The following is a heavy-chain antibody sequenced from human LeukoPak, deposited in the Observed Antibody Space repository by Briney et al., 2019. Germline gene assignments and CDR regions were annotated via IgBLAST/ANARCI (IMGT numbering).Heavy chain of an antibody. CDR2: IKEDGTEK. Sequence: GGSLRLSCAGSGFTFSDFWMTWVRQTPGKGLEWVANIKEDGTEKNLVGSVKGRFTISRDNTKNLLYLEMNSLRGDDTAIYYCVRESRPGGAMGLYHNLDYWGQGTLVAVSS. CDR3: VRESRPGGAMGLYHNLDY. J-gene: IGHJ4*02. D-gene: IGHD1-1*01. CDR1: GFTFSDFW. V-gene: IGHV3-7*01.